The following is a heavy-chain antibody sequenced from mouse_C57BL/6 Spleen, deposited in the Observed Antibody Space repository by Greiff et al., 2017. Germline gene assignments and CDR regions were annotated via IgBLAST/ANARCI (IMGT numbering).Heavy chain of an antibody. J-gene: IGHJ2*01. CDR2: ISSGSSTI. V-gene: IGHV5-17*01. CDR3: ARAYGYYFDY. CDR1: GFTFSDYG. D-gene: IGHD1-1*01. Sequence: DVQLVESGGGLVKPGGSLKLSCAASGFTFSDYGMHWVRQAPEKGLEWVAYISSGSSTIYYADTLKGRFTISRDNAKNTLVLQMTSLRSEDTAMYYCARAYGYYFDYWGQGTTLTVSS.